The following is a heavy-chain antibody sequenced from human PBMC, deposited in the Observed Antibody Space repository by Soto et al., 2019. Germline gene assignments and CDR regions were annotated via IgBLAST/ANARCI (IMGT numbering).Heavy chain of an antibody. Sequence: SLRLSCSASLFTFSSYGMHWVLHSPFKGLEWVAVIWYDGSNKYYADSVKGRFTISRDNSKNTLYLQMNSLRAEDTAVYYCARDGRYGYGGYYFEYWGQGTLVTVSS. CDR3: ARDGRYGYGGYYFEY. V-gene: IGHV3-33*01. CDR2: IWYDGSNK. D-gene: IGHD5-18*01. J-gene: IGHJ4*02. CDR1: LFTFSSYG.